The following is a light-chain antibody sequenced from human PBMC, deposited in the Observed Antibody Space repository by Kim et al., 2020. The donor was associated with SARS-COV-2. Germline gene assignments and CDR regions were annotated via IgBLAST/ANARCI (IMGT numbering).Light chain of an antibody. J-gene: IGKJ2*01. CDR3: QQYYGFSFT. Sequence: SASIGERVTISCRASQDISSYLAWYQQKPGKAPKVLIYAGSTLQTGVPSRFIGSGSGTNFTLTITCLQSEDFATYYCQQYYGFSFTFGQGTKLEIK. CDR2: AGS. CDR1: QDISSY. V-gene: IGKV1-8*01.